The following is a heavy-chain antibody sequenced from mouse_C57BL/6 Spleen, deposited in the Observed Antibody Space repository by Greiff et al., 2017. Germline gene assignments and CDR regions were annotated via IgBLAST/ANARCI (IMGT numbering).Heavy chain of an antibody. CDR3: ERFDYDEAWFAY. CDR2: INPNYGTT. D-gene: IGHD2-4*01. CDR1: GYSFTDYN. J-gene: IGHJ3*01. Sequence: EVQLQQPGPELVKPGASVKISCKASGYSFTDYNMNWVKQSNGKSLEWIGVINPNYGTTSYNQKFKGKATLTVDQSSSTAYMQLNSLTSEDSAVXDCERFDYDEAWFAYWGQGTLVTVSA. V-gene: IGHV1-39*01.